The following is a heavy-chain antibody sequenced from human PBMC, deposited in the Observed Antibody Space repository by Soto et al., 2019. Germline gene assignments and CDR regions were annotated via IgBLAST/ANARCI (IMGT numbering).Heavy chain of an antibody. V-gene: IGHV2-5*02. Sequence: QITLKESGPTLVRPPQTLTLTCTFSGFSLTSGVGVGWIRQPPGKALEWLALIYWDDDKRYCPSLKNRLTINKETYKNQLVLTMTNVGNVDTDKYFCAHIEQEIVNVGGNGGFDYWGQGTLVTVSS. CDR3: AHIEQEIVNVGGNGGFDY. CDR2: IYWDDDK. J-gene: IGHJ4*02. CDR1: GFSLTSGVG. D-gene: IGHD3-10*02.